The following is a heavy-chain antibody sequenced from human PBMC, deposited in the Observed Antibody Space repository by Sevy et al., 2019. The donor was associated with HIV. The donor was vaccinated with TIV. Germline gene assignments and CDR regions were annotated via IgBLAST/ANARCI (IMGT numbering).Heavy chain of an antibody. V-gene: IGHV4-59*01. D-gene: IGHD1-20*01. CDR3: ARVGFNWNDVDY. J-gene: IGHJ4*02. CDR2: IYYSGST. Sequence: SETLSLTCTVSGGSMNIYYWGWIRQPPGKGLEWIGYIYYSGSTNYNPSLKSRVTISVDTSKNQFSLKLRSVTAADTAVYYCARVGFNWNDVDYWGQGTLVTVSS. CDR1: GGSMNIYY.